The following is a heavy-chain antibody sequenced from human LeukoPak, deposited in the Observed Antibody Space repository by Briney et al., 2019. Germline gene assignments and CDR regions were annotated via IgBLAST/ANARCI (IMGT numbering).Heavy chain of an antibody. Sequence: GGSLRLSCAASGFTFSSYAMNLVRQAPGRGPEWVSSIGGFSTDTYYADSVRGRFTISRDKSRNTLNLQMNSLRADDTALYYCARGRGTTAQATIFDFWGQGTLVTVSS. CDR2: IGGFSTDT. D-gene: IGHD1-7*01. V-gene: IGHV3-23*01. J-gene: IGHJ4*02. CDR1: GFTFSSYA. CDR3: ARGRGTTAQATIFDF.